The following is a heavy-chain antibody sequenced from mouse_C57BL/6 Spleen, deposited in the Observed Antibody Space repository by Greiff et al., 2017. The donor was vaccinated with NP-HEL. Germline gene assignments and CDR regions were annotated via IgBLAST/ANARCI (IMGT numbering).Heavy chain of an antibody. CDR1: GYTFTSYW. J-gene: IGHJ3*01. CDR2: IYPSDSET. V-gene: IGHV1-61*01. D-gene: IGHD1-1*01. CDR3: ARRGSSPWFAY. Sequence: QVQLQQPGAELVRPGSSVKLSCKASGYTFTSYWMDWVKQRPGQGLEWIGNIYPSDSETHYNQKFKDKATFTVDKSSSTAYMQLSSLTSEDSAVYYCARRGSSPWFAYWGQGTLVTVSA.